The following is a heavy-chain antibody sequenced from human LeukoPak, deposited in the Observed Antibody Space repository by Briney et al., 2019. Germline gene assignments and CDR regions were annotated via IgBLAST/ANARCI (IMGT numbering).Heavy chain of an antibody. D-gene: IGHD5-18*01. Sequence: ASVNVSFKASGYTFTSYYMHWVRQAPGQGLEWMGIINPSGGSTSYAQKFQGRVAMTRDTSTSTVYMELSSLRSEDTAVYYCAREDTAMVYGMDVWGQGTTVTVSS. CDR1: GYTFTSYY. CDR3: AREDTAMVYGMDV. CDR2: INPSGGST. V-gene: IGHV1-46*01. J-gene: IGHJ6*02.